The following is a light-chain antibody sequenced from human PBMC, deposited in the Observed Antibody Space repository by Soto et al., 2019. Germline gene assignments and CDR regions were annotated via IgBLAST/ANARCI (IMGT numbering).Light chain of an antibody. CDR1: QDIAIY. V-gene: IGKV1-9*01. J-gene: IGKJ1*01. Sequence: IQLTQSPSSLTASVGDRVTITCRASQDIAIYLAWYQQKPGKAPKLLIYAASTLYGGVPSRFSGSGSGTDFALTISSLQPEDFATYYCQQFHSFSSTFGQGTKVDIK. CDR2: AAS. CDR3: QQFHSFSST.